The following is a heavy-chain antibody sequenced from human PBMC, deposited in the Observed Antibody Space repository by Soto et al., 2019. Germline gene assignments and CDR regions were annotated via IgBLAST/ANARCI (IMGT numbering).Heavy chain of an antibody. J-gene: IGHJ6*02. Sequence: ASVKIASTASGYTVTSYDIDWVRKATGQGLEWMGWMNPNSGNTGYAQKFQGRVTMTRNTSISTAYMELSSLRSEDTAVYYCARKGVAARRLYYYYGMDVWGQGTTVTVSS. CDR2: MNPNSGNT. D-gene: IGHD6-6*01. CDR1: GYTVTSYD. CDR3: ARKGVAARRLYYYYGMDV. V-gene: IGHV1-8*01.